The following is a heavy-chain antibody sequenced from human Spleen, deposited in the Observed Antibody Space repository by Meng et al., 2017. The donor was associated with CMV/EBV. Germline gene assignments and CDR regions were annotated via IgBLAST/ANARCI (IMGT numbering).Heavy chain of an antibody. D-gene: IGHD1-7*01. J-gene: IGHJ4*02. CDR2: ISTSGDNT. Sequence: GGSLRLSCAASGFTFSSYAMNWVRQPPGKGLEWVSAISTSGDNTNYVDSVKGRFTISRDNSKNTLFLQMNSLRAEDTAVYYCAKPPRNYNSNWYTYSFAYWDQGTLVTVSS. CDR1: GFTFSSYA. V-gene: IGHV3-23*01. CDR3: AKPPRNYNSNWYTYSFAY.